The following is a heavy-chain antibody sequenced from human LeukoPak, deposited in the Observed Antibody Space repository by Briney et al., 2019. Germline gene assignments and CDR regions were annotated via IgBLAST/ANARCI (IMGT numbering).Heavy chain of an antibody. Sequence: SETLSLTCTVSGYSISSGYYWGWIRQPPGKGLEWIGSIYHSGSTYYNPSLKSRVTISVDTSKDQFSLKLSSVTAADTAVYYCARDPPSPILWWGQGTLVTVSS. J-gene: IGHJ4*02. CDR1: GYSISSGYY. CDR3: ARDPPSPILW. V-gene: IGHV4-38-2*02. CDR2: IYHSGST. D-gene: IGHD2-21*01.